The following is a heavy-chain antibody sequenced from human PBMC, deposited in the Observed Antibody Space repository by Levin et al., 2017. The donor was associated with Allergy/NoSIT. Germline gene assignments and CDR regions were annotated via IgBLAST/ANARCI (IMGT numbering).Heavy chain of an antibody. CDR3: AREWGITGNVGGAFDI. J-gene: IGHJ3*02. D-gene: IGHD1-20*01. V-gene: IGHV1-69*01. CDR1: GGTFSSYA. CDR2: IIPIFGTA. Sequence: KISCKASGGTFSSYAISWVRQAPGQGLEWMGGIIPIFGTANYAQKFQGRVTITADESTSTAYMELSSLRSEDTAVYYCAREWGITGNVGGAFDIWGQGTMVTVSS.